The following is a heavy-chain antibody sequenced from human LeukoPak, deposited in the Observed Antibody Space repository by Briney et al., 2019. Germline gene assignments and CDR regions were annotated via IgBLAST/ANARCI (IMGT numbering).Heavy chain of an antibody. CDR1: GGTFSSYA. J-gene: IGHJ6*02. D-gene: IGHD3-10*01. CDR3: ARDLAYYGSGSYYYYGMDV. V-gene: IGHV1-69*01. CDR2: IIPIFGTA. Sequence: SVKVSCKASGGTFSSYAISWVRQAPGQGLEWMGGIIPIFGTANYAQKFQGRVTITADESTSTAHMELSSLRSEDTAVYYCARDLAYYGSGSYYYYGMDVWGQGTTVTVSS.